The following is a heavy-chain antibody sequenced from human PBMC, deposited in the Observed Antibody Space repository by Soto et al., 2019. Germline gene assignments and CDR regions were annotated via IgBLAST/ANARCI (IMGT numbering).Heavy chain of an antibody. J-gene: IGHJ4*02. V-gene: IGHV2-5*02. D-gene: IGHD2-15*01. CDR3: ARRYCSAGSCPFDY. Sequence: QITLKESGPTLVKPTQTLTLTCTFSGFSLSTSAVGVGWIRQPPGKALEWLALIYWDDDNRYSPSLNTRLTITKDTSKTQVVLTMPNVDPVDTATYYCARRYCSAGSCPFDYWGQGNLVTGSS. CDR1: GFSLSTSAVG. CDR2: IYWDDDN.